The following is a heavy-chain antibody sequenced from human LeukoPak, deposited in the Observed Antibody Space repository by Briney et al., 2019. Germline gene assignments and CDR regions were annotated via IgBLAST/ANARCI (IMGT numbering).Heavy chain of an antibody. CDR3: AREVTYGDYVLRDAFDI. CDR2: ISSSSSYI. V-gene: IGHV3-21*01. D-gene: IGHD4-17*01. J-gene: IGHJ3*02. Sequence: SGGSLRLSCAASGFTSSSYSMNWVRQAPGKGLEWVSSISSSSSYIYYADSVKGRFTISRDNAKNSLYLQMNSLRAEDTAVYYCAREVTYGDYVLRDAFDIWGQGTMVTVSS. CDR1: GFTSSSYS.